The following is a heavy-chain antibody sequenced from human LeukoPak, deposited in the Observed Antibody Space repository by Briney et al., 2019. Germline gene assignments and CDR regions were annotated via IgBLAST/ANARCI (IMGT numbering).Heavy chain of an antibody. D-gene: IGHD4-23*01. CDR1: GGSISSYY. CDR3: LYGGNFGDWVY. Sequence: SETLSLTCTVSGGSISSYYWSWIRQPPGKGLEWIGYIYYSGSTYYNPSLKSRVTISVDTSKNQFSLNVNSVTAADTAVYFCLYGGNFGDWVYWGQGALVTVSS. CDR2: IYYSGST. V-gene: IGHV4-59*12. J-gene: IGHJ4*02.